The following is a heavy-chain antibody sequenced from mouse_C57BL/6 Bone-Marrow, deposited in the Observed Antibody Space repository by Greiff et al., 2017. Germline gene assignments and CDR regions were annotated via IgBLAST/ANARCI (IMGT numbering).Heavy chain of an antibody. V-gene: IGHV5-9-1*02. D-gene: IGHD1-1*02. CDR3: TRDLGSYDYFDY. J-gene: IGHJ2*01. CDR1: GFTFSSYA. CDR2: ISSGGDYI. Sequence: EVKVVESGEGLVKPGGSLKLSCAASGFTFSSYAMSWVRQTPEKRLEWVAYISSGGDYIYYADTVKGRFTISRDNARNTLYLQMSSLKSEDTAMYYCTRDLGSYDYFDYWGQGTTLTVSS.